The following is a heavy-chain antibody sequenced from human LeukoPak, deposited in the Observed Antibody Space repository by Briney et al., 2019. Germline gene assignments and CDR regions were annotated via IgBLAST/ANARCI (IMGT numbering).Heavy chain of an antibody. D-gene: IGHD3-22*01. CDR3: AKSQRGYYDHYFDY. CDR2: SSAGRP. CDR1: GFTFRTYD. Sequence: GGSLRLLCGASGFTFRTYDMIWVRQAPGRGLEWVSSSSAGRPFYADSVKGRLTISRDDSTKTVYLQMNRLKVEDTAVYYCAKSQRGYYDHYFDYWGQGTLVTVSS. J-gene: IGHJ4*02. V-gene: IGHV3-23*01.